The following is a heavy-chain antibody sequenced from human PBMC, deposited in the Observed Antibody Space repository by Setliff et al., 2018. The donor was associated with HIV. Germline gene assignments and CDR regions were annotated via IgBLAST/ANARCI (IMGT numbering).Heavy chain of an antibody. CDR3: ARAAAGNTGPFDL. V-gene: IGHV4-61*02. Sequence: SETLSLTCTVSGDSVSSRSYYWSWIRQPAGKGLEWIGRVSSRGDTNYNPSLKGRVTMSVDTSKNQLSLKLTSVTASDTAVYYCARAAAGNTGPFDLWGQGSPVTVSS. CDR1: GDSVSSRSYY. CDR2: VSSRGDT. J-gene: IGHJ4*02. D-gene: IGHD4-17*01.